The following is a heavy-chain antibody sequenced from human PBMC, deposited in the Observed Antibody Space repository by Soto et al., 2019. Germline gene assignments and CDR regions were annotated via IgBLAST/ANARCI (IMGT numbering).Heavy chain of an antibody. J-gene: IGHJ6*02. D-gene: IGHD3-3*01. CDR3: AKYTIFGVVTTDHYGMDV. Sequence: SLRLSCAASGFTFSSYAMSWVRQAPGKGLEWVSAISGSGGSTYYADSVKGRFTISRDNSKNTLYLQMNSLRAEDTAVYYCAKYTIFGVVTTDHYGMDVWGQGTTVTVSS. CDR1: GFTFSSYA. CDR2: ISGSGGST. V-gene: IGHV3-23*01.